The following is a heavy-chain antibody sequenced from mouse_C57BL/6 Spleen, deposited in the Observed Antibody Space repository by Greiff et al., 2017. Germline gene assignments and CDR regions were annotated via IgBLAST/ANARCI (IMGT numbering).Heavy chain of an antibody. J-gene: IGHJ2*01. CDR3: ARSEVPFDY. CDR1: GYTFTSYT. Sequence: QVQLKESGAELARPGASVKMSCKASGYTFTSYTMHWVKQRPGQGLEWIGYINPSSGYTKYNQKFKDKATLTADKSSSTAYMQLSSLTSEDSAVYYCARSEVPFDYWGQGTTLTVSS. V-gene: IGHV1-4*01. CDR2: INPSSGYT.